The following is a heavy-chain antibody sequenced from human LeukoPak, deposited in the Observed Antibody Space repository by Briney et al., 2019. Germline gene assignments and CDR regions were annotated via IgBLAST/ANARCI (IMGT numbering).Heavy chain of an antibody. CDR2: IYYSGST. CDR3: ARHVRRYYYDSSGYYYGGPFDY. D-gene: IGHD3-22*01. Sequence: MPSETLSLTCTVSGGSISSYYWSWIRQPPGKGLEWIGYIYYSGSTNYNPSLKSRVTISVDTSKNQFSLKLSSVTAADTAVYYCARHVRRYYYDSSGYYYGGPFDYWGQGTLVTVSS. J-gene: IGHJ4*02. CDR1: GGSISSYY. V-gene: IGHV4-59*08.